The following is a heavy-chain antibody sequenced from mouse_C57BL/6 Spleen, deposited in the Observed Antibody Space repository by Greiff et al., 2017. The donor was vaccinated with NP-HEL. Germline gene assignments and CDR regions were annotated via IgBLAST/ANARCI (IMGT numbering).Heavy chain of an antibody. V-gene: IGHV1-82*01. Sequence: VHLVESGPELVKPGASVKISCKASGYAFSSSWMNWVKQRPGKGLEWIGRIYPGDGDTNYNGKFKGKATLTADKSSSTAYMQLSSLTSEDSAVYFCASLDSSGYRDYWGQGTTLTVSS. CDR3: ASLDSSGYRDY. J-gene: IGHJ2*01. CDR1: GYAFSSSW. CDR2: IYPGDGDT. D-gene: IGHD3-2*02.